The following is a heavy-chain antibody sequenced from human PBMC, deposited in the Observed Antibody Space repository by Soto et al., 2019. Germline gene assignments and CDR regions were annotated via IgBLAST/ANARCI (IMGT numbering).Heavy chain of an antibody. J-gene: IGHJ3*01. Sequence: QVQLQQWGAGLLKPSETLSLNCGVLGGSFSDYDWTWVRQSPGRGLELIGEVSQSGRITYNPSLKSRFSISGDTAKNQFSLRLTSVTAADTAVYFCAGYSSSFVGFEVWGHGTEVTVSS. V-gene: IGHV4-34*01. CDR3: AGYSSSFVGFEV. CDR1: GGSFSDYD. CDR2: VSQSGRI. D-gene: IGHD3-10*01.